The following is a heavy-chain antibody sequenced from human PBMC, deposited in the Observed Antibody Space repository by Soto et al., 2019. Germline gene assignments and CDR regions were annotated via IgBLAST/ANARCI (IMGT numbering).Heavy chain of an antibody. CDR1: GFTFRNYW. D-gene: IGHD5-18*01. V-gene: IGHV3-7*01. J-gene: IGHJ4*02. CDR3: ARDGSGYSTD. CDR2: TNQDGRER. Sequence: EVQLVESGGGLVQPGGSLRLSCVASGFTFRNYWMSWLRQAPGKGLEWVANTNQDGRERYSVDSVKGRFTISRDNAKISMHLQRNCLSAKDTAVYYCARDGSGYSTDWGQGTLVTVSS.